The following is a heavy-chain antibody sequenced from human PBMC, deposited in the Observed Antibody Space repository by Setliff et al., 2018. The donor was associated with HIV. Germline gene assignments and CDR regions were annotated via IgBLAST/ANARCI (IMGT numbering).Heavy chain of an antibody. D-gene: IGHD3-3*01. CDR3: ARGYYNFWSGYYDSRFPNPIDAFDI. J-gene: IGHJ3*02. V-gene: IGHV1-18*01. CDR1: GYTFSSYG. Sequence: ASVKVSCKASGYTFSSYGISWVRKAPGQGVEWMGWISAYNGNTNYAQKRQGRVTMTTDTSTSTAYMELRSLRSDDTAVYYCARGYYNFWSGYYDSRFPNPIDAFDIWGQGTMVTVSS. CDR2: ISAYNGNT.